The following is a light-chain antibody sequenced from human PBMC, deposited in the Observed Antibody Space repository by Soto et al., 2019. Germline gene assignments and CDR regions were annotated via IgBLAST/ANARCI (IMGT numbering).Light chain of an antibody. CDR1: SSDVGGYNY. CDR3: SSYTSSSRYV. CDR2: DVS. V-gene: IGLV2-14*01. J-gene: IGLJ1*01. Sequence: QSALTQPAPVTGSPGQSITLSCTGTSSDVGGYNYVSWYQQHPGKAPKLMIYDVSNRPSGVSNRFSGSKSGNTASLTISGLQAEDEADYYCSSYTSSSRYVFGTGTKVTVL.